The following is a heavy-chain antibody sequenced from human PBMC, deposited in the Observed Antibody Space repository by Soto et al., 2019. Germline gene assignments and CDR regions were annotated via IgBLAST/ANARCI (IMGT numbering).Heavy chain of an antibody. CDR3: ARDLMAIPFDY. J-gene: IGHJ4*02. Sequence: GGSLRLSCAASGFTFSSYWMSWVRQAPGKGLEWVANIKQDGSEKYYVDSVKGRFTISRGNAKNSLYLQMNSLRAEDTAVYYCARDLMAIPFDYWGQGTLVTVSS. V-gene: IGHV3-7*01. D-gene: IGHD3-10*01. CDR1: GFTFSSYW. CDR2: IKQDGSEK.